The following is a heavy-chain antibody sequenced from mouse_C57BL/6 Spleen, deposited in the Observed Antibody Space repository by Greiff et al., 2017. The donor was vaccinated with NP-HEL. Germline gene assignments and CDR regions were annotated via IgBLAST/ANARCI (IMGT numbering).Heavy chain of an antibody. CDR1: GYTFTSYW. D-gene: IGHD3-2*02. CDR2: IHPNSGST. J-gene: IGHJ2*01. CDR3: ARPVRAYFDY. Sequence: VQLQQPGAELVKPGASVKLSCKASGYTFTSYWMHWVKQRPGQGLEWIGMIHPNSGSTNYNEKFKSKGTLTVDKSSSTAYMQLSSLTSEDSAVYYCARPVRAYFDYWGQGTTLTVSA. V-gene: IGHV1-64*01.